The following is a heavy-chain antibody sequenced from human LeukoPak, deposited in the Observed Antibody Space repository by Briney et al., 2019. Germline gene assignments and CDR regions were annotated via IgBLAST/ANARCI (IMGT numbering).Heavy chain of an antibody. CDR3: AKDLNRYCSSTSCPIDY. CDR1: GFAFSSYA. V-gene: IGHV3-30-3*01. J-gene: IGHJ4*02. Sequence: GRSLRLSCAASGFAFSSYAMHWVRQAPGKGLEWVAVISYDGSNKYYADSVKGRFTISRDNSKNTLYLQMNSLRAEDTAVYYCAKDLNRYCSSTSCPIDYWGQGTLVTVSS. D-gene: IGHD2-2*01. CDR2: ISYDGSNK.